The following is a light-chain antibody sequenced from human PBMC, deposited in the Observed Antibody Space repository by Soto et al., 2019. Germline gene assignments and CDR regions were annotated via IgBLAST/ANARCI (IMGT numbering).Light chain of an antibody. J-gene: IGKJ5*01. CDR2: GAS. CDR3: QQRSNRPPIT. V-gene: IGKV3-15*01. Sequence: EIVMTQSPATLSVSPGERATLSCRASQSVSSNLAWYQQKPGQAPRLLIYGASTRATGIPARFSGSGSGTDFTLTISSLEPEDFAVYYCQQRSNRPPITFGQGTQQEIK. CDR1: QSVSSN.